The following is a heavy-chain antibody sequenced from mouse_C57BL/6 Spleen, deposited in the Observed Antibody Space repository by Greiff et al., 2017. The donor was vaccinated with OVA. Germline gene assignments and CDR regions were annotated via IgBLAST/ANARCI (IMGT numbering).Heavy chain of an antibody. CDR2: ISSGSSTI. J-gene: IGHJ4*01. CDR3: ARWRGSGSGYAMDY. Sequence: EVQLVESGGGLVKPGGSLKLSCAASGFTFSDYGMHWVRQAPEKGLEWVAYISSGSSTIYYADTVKGRFTISRDNAKNTLFLQMTSLRSEDTAMYYCARWRGSGSGYAMDYWGQGTSVTVSS. V-gene: IGHV5-17*01. CDR1: GFTFSDYG. D-gene: IGHD3-2*02.